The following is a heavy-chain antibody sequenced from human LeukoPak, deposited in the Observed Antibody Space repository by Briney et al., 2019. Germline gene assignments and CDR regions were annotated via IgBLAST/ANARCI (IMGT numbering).Heavy chain of an antibody. CDR3: ASLSWFGEKAFDI. Sequence: SETLSLTCTVSGGSISSGGYYWSWIRQHPGKGLEWIGYIYYSGSTYYNPSLKSRVTISADTSKNQFSLKVSSVTAADTAVYYCASLSWFGEKAFDIWGQGTMVTVSS. CDR2: IYYSGST. V-gene: IGHV4-31*03. D-gene: IGHD3-10*01. CDR1: GGSISSGGYY. J-gene: IGHJ3*02.